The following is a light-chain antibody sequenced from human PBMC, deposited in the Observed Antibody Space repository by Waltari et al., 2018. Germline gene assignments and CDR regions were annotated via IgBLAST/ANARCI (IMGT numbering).Light chain of an antibody. CDR2: GAS. Sequence: EIVMTQSPPTLSVSPGERATLSCRASQTIGSNLAWYQQNPGQAPWLRIYGASTRATGVPARVSGSQSGTDFTLTISSLQSEDFAVYYCHQYNSWPQTFGQGTKVEVK. CDR1: QTIGSN. CDR3: HQYNSWPQT. V-gene: IGKV3-15*01. J-gene: IGKJ1*01.